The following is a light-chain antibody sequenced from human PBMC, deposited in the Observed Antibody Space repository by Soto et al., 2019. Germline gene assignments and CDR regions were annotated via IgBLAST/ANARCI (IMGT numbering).Light chain of an antibody. J-gene: IGLJ1*01. CDR1: SSDVGSYNH. CDR2: EVS. V-gene: IGLV2-23*02. Sequence: QSALTQPASVSGSPGQSITIFCTGTSSDVGSYNHVSWYQQHPGKAPKLMIYEVSKRPSGVSNRFSGSKSGNTASLTISGLQAEDEADYYCCSYAGSSTFYVFGTGTKLTVL. CDR3: CSYAGSSTFYV.